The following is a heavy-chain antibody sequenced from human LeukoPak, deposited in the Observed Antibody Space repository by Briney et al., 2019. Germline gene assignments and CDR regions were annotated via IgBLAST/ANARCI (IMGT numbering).Heavy chain of an antibody. D-gene: IGHD3-22*01. V-gene: IGHV4-59*01. CDR1: RGSISSYY. Sequence: SEALSLTCTVSRGSISSYYWSWIRQPPGQGLEWIGYIYYSGSTDYNPSLKSRVNISVDTSKNQFSLKLSSVTAADTAVYFCARVRVSSGSHPWYFDYWGQGTLVTVSS. CDR3: ARVRVSSGSHPWYFDY. CDR2: IYYSGST. J-gene: IGHJ4*02.